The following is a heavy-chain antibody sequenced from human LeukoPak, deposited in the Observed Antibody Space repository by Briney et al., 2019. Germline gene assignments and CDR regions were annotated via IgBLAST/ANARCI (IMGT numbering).Heavy chain of an antibody. CDR1: GGSISSYY. D-gene: IGHD2-2*01. Sequence: SETLSRTCTVAGGSISSYYWGWIRQPPGKGLEWIGYFYYSGSTNYNPSLKRRVTISVDTSKNQFSLKLSSVTAADTAVYSCARDEGYCSSTSCSAFDYWGQGTLVTVSS. J-gene: IGHJ4*02. CDR2: FYYSGST. V-gene: IGHV4-59*01. CDR3: ARDEGYCSSTSCSAFDY.